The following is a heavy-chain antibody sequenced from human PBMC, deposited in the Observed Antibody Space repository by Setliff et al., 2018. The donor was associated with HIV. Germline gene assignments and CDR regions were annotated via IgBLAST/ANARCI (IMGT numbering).Heavy chain of an antibody. J-gene: IGHJ6*03. CDR3: ARVGLAYSWDRDV. CDR2: VYTSGST. D-gene: IGHD2-21*01. V-gene: IGHV4-61*09. Sequence: PSDTLSLTCTVSGDSISSGNYYWSWIRQPAGKGLEWIGHVYTSGSTDYNPSPNSRRTISIDTSRNQFSLRLNSVTAADTAVYFCARVGLAYSWDRDVGGNGTTVTV. CDR1: GDSISSGNYY.